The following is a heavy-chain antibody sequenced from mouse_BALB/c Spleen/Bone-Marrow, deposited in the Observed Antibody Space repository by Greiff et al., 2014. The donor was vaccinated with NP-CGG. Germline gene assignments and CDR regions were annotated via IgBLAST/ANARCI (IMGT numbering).Heavy chain of an antibody. CDR1: GYVFSSSW. CDR3: ARTYGSSFFAY. CDR2: IYPGDGDT. V-gene: IGHV1-82*01. D-gene: IGHD1-1*01. J-gene: IGHJ3*01. Sequence: LKESGASVKISCKASGYVFSSSWMNWVKQRPGQGLEWIGRIYPGDGDTNYNGKFKGKATLTADKSSSTAYMQLSNLTSVDSAVYFCARTYGSSFFAYWGQGTLVTVSA.